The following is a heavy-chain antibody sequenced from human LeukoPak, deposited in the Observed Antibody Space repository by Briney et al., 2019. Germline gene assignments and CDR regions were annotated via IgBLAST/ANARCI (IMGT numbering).Heavy chain of an antibody. Sequence: SETLSLTCTVSGGSISSSSYYWGWIRQPPGKGLEWIGSIYYSGSTYYNPSLKSRVTISVDTSKNQFSLKLSSETAADTAVYYCARGVPATDAFDIWGQGTMVTVSS. CDR1: GGSISSSSYY. D-gene: IGHD2-2*01. V-gene: IGHV4-39*07. CDR2: IYYSGST. CDR3: ARGVPATDAFDI. J-gene: IGHJ3*02.